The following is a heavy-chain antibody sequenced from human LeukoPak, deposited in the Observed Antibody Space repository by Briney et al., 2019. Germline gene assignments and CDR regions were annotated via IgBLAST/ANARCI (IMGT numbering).Heavy chain of an antibody. V-gene: IGHV4-39*01. J-gene: IGHJ4*02. Sequence: SETLSLTCTVSGGSISSSSYYWGWIRQPPGKGLEWIGSIYYSGNTYYNPSLKSRVTISVYTSKNQFSLKLSSVTAADTAVYYCARQGISTSQCFDYWGQGTLVTVSS. CDR2: IYYSGNT. CDR1: GGSISSSSYY. D-gene: IGHD2-21*01. CDR3: ARQGISTSQCFDY.